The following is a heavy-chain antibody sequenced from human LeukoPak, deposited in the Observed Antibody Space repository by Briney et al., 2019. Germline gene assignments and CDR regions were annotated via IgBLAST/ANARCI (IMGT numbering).Heavy chain of an antibody. J-gene: IGHJ3*02. CDR2: TYYRSKWYN. CDR1: GDSVSSNSAA. Sequence: SQTLSLTCAISGDSVSSNSAAWNWIRQSPSRGLKWLGRTYYRSKWYNDSAVSVKGRIMINPDTSKNQFSLQLNSVTPEDTAVYYCARGPGLRMGAFDIWGQGTVVSVSS. V-gene: IGHV6-1*01. D-gene: IGHD4-17*01. CDR3: ARGPGLRMGAFDI.